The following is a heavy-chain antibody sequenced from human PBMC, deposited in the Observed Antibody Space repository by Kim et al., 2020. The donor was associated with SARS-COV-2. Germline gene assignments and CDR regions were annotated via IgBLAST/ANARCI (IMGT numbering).Heavy chain of an antibody. J-gene: IGHJ4*02. V-gene: IGHV3-23*01. D-gene: IGHD3-3*01. CDR3: AKTQALTSITIFGVVIKPLDY. Sequence: FTISRDNSKNTLYLQMNSLRAEDTAVYYCAKTQALTSITIFGVVIKPLDYWGQGTLVTVSS.